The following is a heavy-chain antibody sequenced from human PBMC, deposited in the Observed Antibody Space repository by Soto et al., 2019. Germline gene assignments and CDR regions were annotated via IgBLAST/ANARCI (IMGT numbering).Heavy chain of an antibody. Sequence: QVQLVRSGAEVKKPGSSVKVSCKASGGTFSSYAISWVRQAPGQGLEWMGGIIPIFGTANYAQKFQGRVTITADESTSTAYMELSSLRSEDTAVYYCARFQEYSSPHGYYGMDVWGQGTTVTVSS. V-gene: IGHV1-69*12. CDR3: ARFQEYSSPHGYYGMDV. CDR1: GGTFSSYA. CDR2: IIPIFGTA. D-gene: IGHD6-6*01. J-gene: IGHJ6*02.